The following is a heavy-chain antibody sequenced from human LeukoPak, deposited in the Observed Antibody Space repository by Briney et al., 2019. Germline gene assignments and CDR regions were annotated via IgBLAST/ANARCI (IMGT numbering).Heavy chain of an antibody. V-gene: IGHV4-59*01. CDR1: GGSISNYY. CDR2: IYYSGST. CDR3: ARGGFLDPFDP. D-gene: IGHD1-1*01. Sequence: PSETLSLTCTLSGGSISNYYWNWIRQPPGKGLDWIGYIYYSGSTKYNPSLKSRVTISVDTSKNQSSLRLSSVTAADTAVYYCARGGFLDPFDPWGQGTLVTVSS. J-gene: IGHJ5*02.